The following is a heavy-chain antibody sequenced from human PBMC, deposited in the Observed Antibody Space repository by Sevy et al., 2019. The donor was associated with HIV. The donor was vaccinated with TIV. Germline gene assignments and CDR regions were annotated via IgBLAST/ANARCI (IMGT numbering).Heavy chain of an antibody. CDR2: RKEDGSEK. Sequence: GGSLRLSCAASGFTFSSFWMSWVRQVPGRGLEWVANRKEDGSEKYYVASVKGRFTISRDSAKNSLYLQMNSLRAEDTAVYYGAREGIAVAGTYYYGMDVWGQGTTVTVSS. J-gene: IGHJ6*02. V-gene: IGHV3-7*01. D-gene: IGHD6-19*01. CDR3: AREGIAVAGTYYYGMDV. CDR1: GFTFSSFW.